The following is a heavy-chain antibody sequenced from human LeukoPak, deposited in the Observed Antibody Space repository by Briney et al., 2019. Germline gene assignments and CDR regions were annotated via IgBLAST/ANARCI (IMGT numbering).Heavy chain of an antibody. Sequence: SVKVSCKASGGTFSSYAISWVRQAPGQGLEWMGRIIPIFGTANYAQKFQGRVTITTDESTSTAYMELSSLRSEDAAVYYCAREAVAGTKGAFDIWGQGTMVTVSS. D-gene: IGHD6-19*01. V-gene: IGHV1-69*05. CDR3: AREAVAGTKGAFDI. CDR2: IIPIFGTA. CDR1: GGTFSSYA. J-gene: IGHJ3*02.